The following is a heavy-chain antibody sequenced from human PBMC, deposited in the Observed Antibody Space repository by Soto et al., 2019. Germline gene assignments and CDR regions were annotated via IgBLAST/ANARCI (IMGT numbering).Heavy chain of an antibody. CDR2: IYSGGST. V-gene: IGHV3-66*01. D-gene: IGHD2-15*01. CDR1: GFTVSSNY. J-gene: IGHJ5*02. CDR3: AREGRP. Sequence: GGCLRLSCAASGFTVSSNYMSWVRQAPGKGLEWVSVIYSGGSTYFADSVKDRFSISRDNSKNTLHLQMNSLRAEDTAVYYCAREGRPWGQGTLVTVSS.